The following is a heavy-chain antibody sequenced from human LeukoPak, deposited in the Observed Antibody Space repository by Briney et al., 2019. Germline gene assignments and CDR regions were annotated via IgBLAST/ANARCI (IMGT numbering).Heavy chain of an antibody. CDR2: IYTSGST. D-gene: IGHD3-22*01. Sequence: SQTLSLTCTVSGGSISSGSYYWSWIRQPAGKGLEWIGRIYTSGSTNYNPSLKSRVTISVDTSKNQFSLKLSSVTAADTAVYYCARPGGYFLFDPWGQGTLVTVSS. CDR3: ARPGGYFLFDP. V-gene: IGHV4-61*02. J-gene: IGHJ5*02. CDR1: GGSISSGSYY.